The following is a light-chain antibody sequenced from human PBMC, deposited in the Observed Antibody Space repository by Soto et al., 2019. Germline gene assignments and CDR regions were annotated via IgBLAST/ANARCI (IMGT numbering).Light chain of an antibody. CDR1: SSVSTS. V-gene: IGKV3-11*01. CDR3: QQRRTWPWT. CDR2: DAS. Sequence: EIVLTQSPGTLSLSPGERATLSCRASSSVSTSLAWYQQKPGQAPRLLIYDASTKAAGIPARFSGSGSGTDFPPTISSLEPEDFAVYYCQQRRTWPWTFGQGTKVEIK. J-gene: IGKJ1*01.